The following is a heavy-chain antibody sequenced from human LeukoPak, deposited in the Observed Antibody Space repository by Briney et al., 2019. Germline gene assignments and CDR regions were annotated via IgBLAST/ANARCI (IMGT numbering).Heavy chain of an antibody. V-gene: IGHV3-53*01. CDR3: ARDNSVGDYAWWFDP. Sequence: GGSLRLSCAASGFTVSSNYMSWVRQGPGKGLECVSVISNDGDTYYADSVKGRFTISRDNAKNSLYLQMNSLRAEDTAVYFCARDNSVGDYAWWFDPWGQGTLVTVSS. D-gene: IGHD1-26*01. CDR1: GFTVSSNY. CDR2: ISNDGDT. J-gene: IGHJ5*02.